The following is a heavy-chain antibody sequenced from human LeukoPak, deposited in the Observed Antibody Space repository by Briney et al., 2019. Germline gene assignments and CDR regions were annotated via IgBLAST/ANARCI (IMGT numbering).Heavy chain of an antibody. V-gene: IGHV3-23*01. D-gene: IGHD6-19*01. CDR2: ISHSGRST. CDR1: GFIFSDFD. J-gene: IGHJ4*02. Sequence: PGGSLRLSCAASGFIFSDFDMSWVRQAPGKGLEWVSAISHSGRSTYYADSVKGRFTISRDNSKNTLYPEMNSLRADDTAVYYCAKAVAVALDYWGQGTLVTVSS. CDR3: AKAVAVALDY.